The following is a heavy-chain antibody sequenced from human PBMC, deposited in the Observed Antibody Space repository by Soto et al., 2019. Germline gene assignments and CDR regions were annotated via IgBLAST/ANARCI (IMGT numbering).Heavy chain of an antibody. Sequence: ASVKVSCKASGDNFSDYDLNWLRQAPGQGLEWMGWIHLQSRKTRFAHKFQGRLTMTGETSKDTAXMDLTSRTSEDTAVYYCAITAGRFARMAFWPQWTTVAVSS. CDR3: AITAGRFARMAF. CDR2: IHLQSRKT. J-gene: IGHJ6*02. D-gene: IGHD3-10*01. CDR1: GDNFSDYD. V-gene: IGHV1-8*01.